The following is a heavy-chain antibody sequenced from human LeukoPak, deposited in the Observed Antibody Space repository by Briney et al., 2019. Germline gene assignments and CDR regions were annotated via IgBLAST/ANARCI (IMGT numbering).Heavy chain of an antibody. J-gene: IGHJ4*02. D-gene: IGHD2-21*02. Sequence: PGASLRLSCAASGFTFSSYAMSWVRQAPGKGLEWVSAISGSGGSTYYADSVKGRFTISRDNSKNTLYLQMNSLRAEDTAVYYCAKDSRGSYCGGDCYLYYFDYWGQGTLVTVSS. CDR1: GFTFSSYA. CDR3: AKDSRGSYCGGDCYLYYFDY. V-gene: IGHV3-23*01. CDR2: ISGSGGST.